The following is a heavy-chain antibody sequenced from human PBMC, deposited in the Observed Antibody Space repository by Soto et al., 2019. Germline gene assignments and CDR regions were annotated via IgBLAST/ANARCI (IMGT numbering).Heavy chain of an antibody. V-gene: IGHV1-18*01. J-gene: IGHJ6*03. Sequence: ASVKVSCKASGYTFTSYGISWVRQAPGQGLEWMGWISAYNGNTNYAQKLQGRVTMTTDTSTSTAYMELRSLRSDDTAVYYCARDHGWYYDFWSGYPNVPYMAVWGKGTTVTVSS. CDR2: ISAYNGNT. CDR1: GYTFTSYG. D-gene: IGHD3-3*01. CDR3: ARDHGWYYDFWSGYPNVPYMAV.